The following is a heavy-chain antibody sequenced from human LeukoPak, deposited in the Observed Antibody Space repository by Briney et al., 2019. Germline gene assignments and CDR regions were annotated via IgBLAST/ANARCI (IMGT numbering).Heavy chain of an antibody. CDR3: ARADDSGSSDYYYYYMDV. D-gene: IGHD1-26*01. V-gene: IGHV1-2*02. Sequence: ASVKVSCKASGYTFTGYYMHWVRQAPGQGLEWMGWINPNSGGTNYAQKFQGRVTMTRDTSISTAYMELSRLRSDDTAVYYCARADDSGSSDYYYYYMDVWAKGPRSPSP. CDR2: INPNSGGT. CDR1: GYTFTGYY. J-gene: IGHJ6*03.